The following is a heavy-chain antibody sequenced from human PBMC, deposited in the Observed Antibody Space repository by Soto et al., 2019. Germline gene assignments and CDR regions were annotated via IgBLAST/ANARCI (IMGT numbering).Heavy chain of an antibody. CDR3: AREVGVVVTATGLGY. CDR1: GFTVSSNS. V-gene: IGHV3-66*01. D-gene: IGHD2-21*02. J-gene: IGHJ4*02. Sequence: EVQLVESGGGLVQPGGSLRLSCAASGFTVSSNSMSWVRQAPGKGLEWVSVIYSGGSTYYADSVKGRFTISRDNSKNTLYLQMNSLRAEDTAVYYCAREVGVVVTATGLGYWGQGTLVTVSS. CDR2: IYSGGST.